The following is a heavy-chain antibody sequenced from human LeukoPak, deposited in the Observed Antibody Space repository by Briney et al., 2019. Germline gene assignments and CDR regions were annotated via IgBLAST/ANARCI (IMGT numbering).Heavy chain of an antibody. CDR3: ARDINSNYVRGWFDP. J-gene: IGHJ5*02. D-gene: IGHD4-11*01. CDR2: VIPIFGTA. Sequence: GASVKVSCKASGGTFSRYAISWVRQAPGQGLEWMGGVIPIFGTANYAQKFQGRVTITTAEYTSTAYMEMSSLRSEDKAVYYCARDINSNYVRGWFDPWGQGTLVTVSS. V-gene: IGHV1-69*05. CDR1: GGTFSRYA.